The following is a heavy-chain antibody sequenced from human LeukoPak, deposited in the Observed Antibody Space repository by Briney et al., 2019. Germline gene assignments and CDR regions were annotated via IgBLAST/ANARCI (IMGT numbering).Heavy chain of an antibody. J-gene: IGHJ3*02. CDR2: ISYDGSNK. CDR3: AREDYYDSSGYDAFDI. D-gene: IGHD3-22*01. CDR1: GFTFSSYG. Sequence: QPGRSLRLSCAASGFTFSSYGMHWVRQAPGKGLKWVAVISYDGSNKYYADSVKGRFTISRDNSKNTLYLQMNSLRAEDTAVYYCAREDYYDSSGYDAFDIWGHGTMVTVSS. V-gene: IGHV3-30*03.